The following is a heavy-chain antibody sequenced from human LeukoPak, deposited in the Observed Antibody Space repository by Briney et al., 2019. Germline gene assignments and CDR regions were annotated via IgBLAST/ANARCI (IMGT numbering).Heavy chain of an antibody. D-gene: IGHD3-22*01. CDR1: GFTFSSYG. V-gene: IGHV3-30*18. CDR3: AKDSGADDSSGYSYYFDY. Sequence: PGGSLRLSCAASGFTFSSYGMHWVRQAPGKGLEWVAVISFDATNKYYADSVKGRFTISRDNSKNTLYLQMNSLRAEDTAVYYCAKDSGADDSSGYSYYFDYWGQGTLVTVSS. CDR2: ISFDATNK. J-gene: IGHJ4*02.